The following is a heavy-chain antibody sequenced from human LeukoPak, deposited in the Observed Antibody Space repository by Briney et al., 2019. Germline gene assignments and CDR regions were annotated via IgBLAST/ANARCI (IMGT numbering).Heavy chain of an antibody. V-gene: IGHV1-69*13. CDR3: ARVMDYGDYLGAFDI. J-gene: IGHJ3*02. CDR1: GGTFSSYA. CDR2: IIPIFGTA. Sequence: SVKVSCKASGGTFSSYAISWVRQAPGQGLEWMGGIIPIFGTANYAQKFRGRVTITADESTSTAYMELSSLRSEDTAVYYCARVMDYGDYLGAFDIWGQGTMVTVSS. D-gene: IGHD4-17*01.